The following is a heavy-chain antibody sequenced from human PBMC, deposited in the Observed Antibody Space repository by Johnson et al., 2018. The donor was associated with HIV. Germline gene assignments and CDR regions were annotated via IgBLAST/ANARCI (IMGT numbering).Heavy chain of an antibody. CDR1: GFNFSSNG. CDR3: AKGKDSSSSYALDI. J-gene: IGHJ3*02. V-gene: IGHV3-33*06. CDR2: IWYDGSNK. D-gene: IGHD6-13*01. Sequence: QVHLVESGGGVVQPGRSLRLSCAASGFNFSSNGMFWVRQAPDKGLEWVAVIWYDGSNKYYADSVKGRFTISRDNSKNTLYLQMISLRAEDTAVYYCAKGKDSSSSYALDIWGQGTMVTVSS.